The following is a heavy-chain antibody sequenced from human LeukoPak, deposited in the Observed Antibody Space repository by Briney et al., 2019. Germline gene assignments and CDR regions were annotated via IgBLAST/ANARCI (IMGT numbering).Heavy chain of an antibody. CDR3: ANRYALTFGGVTNP. J-gene: IGHJ5*02. CDR1: RFTFSSYA. CDR2: ISGSGGST. V-gene: IGHV3-23*01. Sequence: GGSLRLSCAASRFTFSSYAMSWVRQAPGKGLEWVSAISGSGGSTYYADSVKGRFTISRDNSKNTLYLQMNSLRAEDTAVYYCANRYALTFGGVTNPWGQGTLVTVSS. D-gene: IGHD3-16*01.